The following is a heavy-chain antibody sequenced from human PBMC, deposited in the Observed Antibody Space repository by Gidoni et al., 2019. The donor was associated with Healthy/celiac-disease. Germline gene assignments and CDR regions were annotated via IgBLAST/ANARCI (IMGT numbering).Heavy chain of an antibody. J-gene: IGHJ5*02. Sequence: QVQLQESGPGLVKPSETLSLTCTVSGGSISSYYWSWIRQPPGKGLEWIGYIYYSGSTNYNPSLKSRVTISVDTSKNQFSLKLSSVTAADTAVYYCARGLPTFGGVIAPWGQGTLVTVSS. CDR2: IYYSGST. CDR1: GGSISSYY. D-gene: IGHD3-16*01. CDR3: ARGLPTFGGVIAP. V-gene: IGHV4-59*01.